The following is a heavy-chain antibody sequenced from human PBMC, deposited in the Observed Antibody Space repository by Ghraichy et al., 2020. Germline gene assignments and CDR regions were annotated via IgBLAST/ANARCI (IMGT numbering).Heavy chain of an antibody. V-gene: IGHV1-18*01. Sequence: ASVKVSCKTSGYTFSTYGITWVRQGPGQGLEWMGWISTNNGYTHYAQKFQGRVTMTTDTSTSTAYMEVRSLRSDDTAVYFCARDAVYCSSTSCYPNFYDYWGQGTLVTVSS. CDR2: ISTNNGYT. CDR1: GYTFSTYG. CDR3: ARDAVYCSSTSCYPNFYDY. J-gene: IGHJ4*02. D-gene: IGHD2-2*01.